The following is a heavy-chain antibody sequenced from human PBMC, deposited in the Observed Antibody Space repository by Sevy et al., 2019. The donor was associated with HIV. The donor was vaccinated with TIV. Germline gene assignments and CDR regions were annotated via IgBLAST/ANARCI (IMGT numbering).Heavy chain of an antibody. J-gene: IGHJ3*02. CDR3: TRRNDGRRAFDI. CDR1: GFTFSSYG. V-gene: IGHV3-33*01. CDR2: IWYDGSNK. Sequence: GSLRLSCAASGFTFSSYGMHWVRQAPGKGLEWVAVIWYDGSNKYYADSVKGRFTISRDNSKNTLYLQMNSLRAEDTAVYYCTRRNDGRRAFDIWGQGTMVTVSS. D-gene: IGHD1-1*01.